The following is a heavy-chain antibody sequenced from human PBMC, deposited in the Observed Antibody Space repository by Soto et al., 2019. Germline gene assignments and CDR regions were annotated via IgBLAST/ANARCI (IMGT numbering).Heavy chain of an antibody. J-gene: IGHJ4*02. CDR1: GFTFSSYA. V-gene: IGHV3-30-3*01. CDR2: ISYDGNNE. Sequence: PGGSLRVSCAASGFTFSSYAMNRVRQAPGKGLEWVALISYDGNNEYYADSVKGRFTISRDSSKNTLYLQMNSLRDADTAFYYCGRCSSTSCHLGSDYWGQGTLVTVSS. D-gene: IGHD2-2*01. CDR3: GRCSSTSCHLGSDY.